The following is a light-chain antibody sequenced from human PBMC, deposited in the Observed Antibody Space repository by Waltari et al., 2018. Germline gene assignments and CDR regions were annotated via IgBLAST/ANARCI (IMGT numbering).Light chain of an antibody. CDR3: QKYNSAPLT. J-gene: IGKJ3*01. CDR1: QDISNH. Sequence: DIQMTQSPSSLSASVGDRVTITCRASQDISNHLAWYQQKPGKVPKLLIYVASTLQSGDPSRFSGSGSGTDFTLTISSLQPEDVATYYCQKYNSAPLTFGPGTKVDIK. V-gene: IGKV1-27*01. CDR2: VAS.